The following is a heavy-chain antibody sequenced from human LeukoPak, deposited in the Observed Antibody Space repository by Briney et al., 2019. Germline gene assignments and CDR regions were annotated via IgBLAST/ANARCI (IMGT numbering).Heavy chain of an antibody. Sequence: SETLSLTCTVSGYSISSGYYWGWIRQPPGKGLEWIGSIYHSGSTYYNPSLKSRVTISVDTSKNQFSLKLSSVTAADTAVYYCARDRGIVGALYYFDYWGQGTLATVSS. V-gene: IGHV4-38-2*02. CDR2: IYHSGST. CDR1: GYSISSGYY. D-gene: IGHD1-26*01. CDR3: ARDRGIVGALYYFDY. J-gene: IGHJ4*02.